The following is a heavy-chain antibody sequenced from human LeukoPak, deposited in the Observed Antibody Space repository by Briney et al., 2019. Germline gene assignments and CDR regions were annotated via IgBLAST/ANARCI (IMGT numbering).Heavy chain of an antibody. CDR3: AREQITIVRGVIITTYYYYGMDV. D-gene: IGHD3-10*01. CDR2: MNHNSGNT. CDR1: GYTFTSYD. J-gene: IGHJ6*02. V-gene: IGHV1-8*01. Sequence: ASVKVSCKASGYTFTSYDINWVRQATGQGLEWMGWMNHNSGNTGYAQKFKGRVTMTRNTSISTAYMELSSLRSEDTAVYYCAREQITIVRGVIITTYYYYGMDVWGQGTTVTVSS.